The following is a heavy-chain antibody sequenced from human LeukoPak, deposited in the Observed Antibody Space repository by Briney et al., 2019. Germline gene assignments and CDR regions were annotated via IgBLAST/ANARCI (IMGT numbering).Heavy chain of an antibody. V-gene: IGHV1-18*01. J-gene: IGHJ5*02. Sequence: ASVKVSCKASGYTFTSYGISWVRQAPGQGLEWMGWISAYNGNTNYAQKLQGRVTMTTDTSTSTAYMELRSLRSDDTAVYYCARETTYYYDSSGYYLSWFDPWGQGTLVTVSS. D-gene: IGHD3-22*01. CDR3: ARETTYYYDSSGYYLSWFDP. CDR2: ISAYNGNT. CDR1: GYTFTSYG.